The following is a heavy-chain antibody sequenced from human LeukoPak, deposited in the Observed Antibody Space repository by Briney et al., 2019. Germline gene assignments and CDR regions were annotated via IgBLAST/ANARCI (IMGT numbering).Heavy chain of an antibody. CDR3: VKSGTFFLYYFDS. V-gene: IGHV3-23*01. Sequence: GGSLRLSCAASGFTFSSYWMSWVRQAPGKGLEWISGISGSSDTTYYADAVKGRFTISRDNPKNTLFLQMSSLRVEDTAVYYCVKSGTFFLYYFDSWGQGTQLTVSS. J-gene: IGHJ4*02. CDR2: ISGSSDTT. D-gene: IGHD1-26*01. CDR1: GFTFSSYW.